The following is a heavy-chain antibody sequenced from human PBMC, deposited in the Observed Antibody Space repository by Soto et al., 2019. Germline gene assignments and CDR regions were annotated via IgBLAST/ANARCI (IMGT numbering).Heavy chain of an antibody. CDR1: GFTFSSYS. CDR3: EKAYSGYDCAF. Sequence: VALSLSCAVCGFTFSSYSMTWVRQAPGKGLEWLSVITSTGGGTYYADSVRGRFIISRDNSKNILYLHMSTLRAEDTAVYYCEKAYSGYDCAFWGQGTLVTASS. J-gene: IGHJ4*02. V-gene: IGHV3-23*01. CDR2: ITSTGGGT. D-gene: IGHD5-12*01.